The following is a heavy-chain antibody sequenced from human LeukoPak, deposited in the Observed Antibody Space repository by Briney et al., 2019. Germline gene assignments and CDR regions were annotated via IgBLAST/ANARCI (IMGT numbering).Heavy chain of an antibody. CDR3: ILAAAGTEFDS. Sequence: GGTLRLSCAASGFTFSAYWMHWVRHIPGKGLVWVSHISSDGTTTTYADSVKGRFTISRDNARNTLFLQMKSLRAEDTAVYYCILAAAGTEFDSWGQGTLVTVSS. J-gene: IGHJ4*02. D-gene: IGHD6-13*01. V-gene: IGHV3-74*01. CDR2: ISSDGTTT. CDR1: GFTFSAYW.